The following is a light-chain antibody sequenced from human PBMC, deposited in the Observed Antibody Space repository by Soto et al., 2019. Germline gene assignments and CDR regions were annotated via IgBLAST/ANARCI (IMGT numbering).Light chain of an antibody. Sequence: QSVLTQPASVSGSPGQSITISCTGTSSDVGGYNYVSWYQQHPGKAPKLMIYDVSNRPSGVSNRFSGSKSGNTATLTISGRQAEDEADYYCSSYTSSSTLEVFGGGTKLTV. V-gene: IGLV2-14*01. J-gene: IGLJ2*01. CDR1: SSDVGGYNY. CDR3: SSYTSSSTLEV. CDR2: DVS.